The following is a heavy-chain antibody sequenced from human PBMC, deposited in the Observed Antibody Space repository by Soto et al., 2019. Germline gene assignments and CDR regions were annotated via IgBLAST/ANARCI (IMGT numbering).Heavy chain of an antibody. V-gene: IGHV1-69*01. CDR1: GGNFSNYA. D-gene: IGHD2-2*01. CDR3: ARSQGSSTSLEIYYYYYYGMDV. J-gene: IGHJ6*02. Sequence: QVQLVQSGAEVKKPGSSVKVSCKASGGNFSNYAISWVRQAPGQGLEWMGGIISISGTANYAQKFQGRVTITAGESTSTAYMELSSLRSEDTAVYYCARSQGSSTSLEIYYYYYYGMDVWGQGTTVTVSS. CDR2: IISISGTA.